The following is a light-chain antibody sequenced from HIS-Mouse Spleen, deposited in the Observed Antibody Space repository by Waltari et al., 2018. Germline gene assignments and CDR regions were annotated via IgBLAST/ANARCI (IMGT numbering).Light chain of an antibody. J-gene: IGLJ2*01. CDR1: SSNIGSNY. CDR3: AAWDDSLSGPV. V-gene: IGLV1-47*01. Sequence: QSVLTQPPSASGTPGQRVTISCSGSSSNIGSNYVYWYQQLPGTAHQLLIYRHNQRPAGVPDRFSGSKSGTSASLAISGLRSEDEADYYCAAWDDSLSGPVFGGGTKLTVL. CDR2: RHN.